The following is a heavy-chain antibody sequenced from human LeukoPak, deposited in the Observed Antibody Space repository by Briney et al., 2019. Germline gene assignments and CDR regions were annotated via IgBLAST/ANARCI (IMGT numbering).Heavy chain of an antibody. CDR1: GGSFSGYY. V-gene: IGHV4-34*01. D-gene: IGHD3-3*01. J-gene: IGHJ3*02. CDR3: ARGGVYFDFWSGYYGPPRTVDAFDI. CDR2: INHSGST. Sequence: SETLSLTCAVCGGSFSGYYWSWIRQPPGKGLEWIGEINHSGSTNYNPSLKSRVTISVDTSKNQFSLKLSSVTAADTAVYYCARGGVYFDFWSGYYGPPRTVDAFDIWGQGTMVTVSS.